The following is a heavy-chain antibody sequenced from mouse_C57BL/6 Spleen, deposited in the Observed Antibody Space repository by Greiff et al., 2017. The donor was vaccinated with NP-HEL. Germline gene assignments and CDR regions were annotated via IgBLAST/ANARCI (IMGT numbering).Heavy chain of an antibody. CDR1: GYSITSGYD. J-gene: IGHJ1*03. Sequence: EVQLQESGPGMVKPSQSLSLTCTVTGYSITSGYDWHWIRHFPGNKLEWMGYISYSGSTNYTPSLKSQVSITNDTSKNPFFLKLNSMTTEDTATYYCAREGGSYWYFDVWGTGTTVTVSS. V-gene: IGHV3-1*01. CDR3: AREGGSYWYFDV. CDR2: ISYSGST.